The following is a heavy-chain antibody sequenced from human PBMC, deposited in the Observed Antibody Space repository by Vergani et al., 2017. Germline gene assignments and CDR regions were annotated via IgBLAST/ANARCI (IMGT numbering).Heavy chain of an antibody. CDR3: ARGGINPHYGMDV. D-gene: IGHD3-3*02. V-gene: IGHV3-33*08. Sequence: VQLVESGGGLVQPGGSLRLSCAASGFTFSSYGMHWVRQAPGKGLEWVAVIWYDGSNKYYADSVKGRFTISRDNSKNTLYLQMNSLRAEDTAVYYCARGGINPHYGMDVWGQGTTVTVSS. CDR1: GFTFSSYG. CDR2: IWYDGSNK. J-gene: IGHJ6*02.